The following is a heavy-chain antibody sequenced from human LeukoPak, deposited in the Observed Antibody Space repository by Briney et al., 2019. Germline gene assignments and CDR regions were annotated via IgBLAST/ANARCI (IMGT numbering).Heavy chain of an antibody. J-gene: IGHJ4*02. V-gene: IGHV3-64*04. CDR3: AKGAMKKDFWSGYIVGWYFDY. CDR1: GFTFSSYA. CDR2: ISSNGGST. Sequence: GGSLRLSCSASGFTFSSYAMHWVRQAPGKGLEYVSAISSNGGSTYYADSVRGRFTISRDNSKNTLYLQMNSLRAEDTAVYYCAKGAMKKDFWSGYIVGWYFDYWGQGTLVTVSS. D-gene: IGHD3-3*01.